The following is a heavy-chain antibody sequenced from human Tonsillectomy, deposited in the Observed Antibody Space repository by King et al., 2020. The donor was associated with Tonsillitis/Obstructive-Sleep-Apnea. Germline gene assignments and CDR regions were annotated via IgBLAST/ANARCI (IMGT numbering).Heavy chain of an antibody. CDR3: AREGHPNDVYDY. D-gene: IGHD5/OR15-5a*01. V-gene: IGHV4-34*01. J-gene: IGHJ4*02. CDR1: GGSFSGYY. CDR2: INHSGST. Sequence: VQLQQWGAGLLKPSETLSPTCAVYGGSFSGYYWSWIRQPPGKGLEWIGEINHSGSTNYNPSLKSRVTISVDTSKNQFSLKLSSVTAADTAVYYCAREGHPNDVYDYWGQGTLVTVSS.